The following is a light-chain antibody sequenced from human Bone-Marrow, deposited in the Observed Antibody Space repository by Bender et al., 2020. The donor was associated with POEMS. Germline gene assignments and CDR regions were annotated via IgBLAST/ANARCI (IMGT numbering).Light chain of an antibody. V-gene: IGLV3-1*01. J-gene: IGLJ2*01. Sequence: SYGLTQPPSVSVSPGQTASITCSGYALENKFAYWYQQKPGQSPVLVIYQDNNRPSGIPERFSGSTSGNTATLTISATQAMDEADYYCQAWDSYTYVLFGGGTKLTVL. CDR1: ALENKF. CDR2: QDN. CDR3: QAWDSYTYVL.